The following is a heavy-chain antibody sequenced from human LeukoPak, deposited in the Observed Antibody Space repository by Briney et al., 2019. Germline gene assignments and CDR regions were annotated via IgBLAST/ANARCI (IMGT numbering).Heavy chain of an antibody. D-gene: IGHD6-19*01. CDR3: AKTSSGWYPFDY. Sequence: PGGSLRLSCAASGITISNYAMAWVRHSPGKGLEWVSGMSGGGGSTYYADSVKGRFTISRDNSKNTLYLQMNSLRAEDTAIYYCAKTSSGWYPFDYWGQGTLVTVSS. CDR1: GITISNYA. V-gene: IGHV3-23*01. CDR2: MSGGGGST. J-gene: IGHJ4*02.